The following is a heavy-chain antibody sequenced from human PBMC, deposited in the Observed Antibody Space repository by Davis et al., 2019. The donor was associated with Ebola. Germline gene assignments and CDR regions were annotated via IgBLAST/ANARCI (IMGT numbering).Heavy chain of an antibody. V-gene: IGHV5-51*01. CDR1: GYNFNNYW. Sequence: GESLKISCKGSGYNFNNYWIGWVRQMPGKGLEWMGIIYPGDSDTRYSPSFQGQVTISADKSISTAYLQWSSLKASDTAMYYCARLSWNVVPAALNYYYYYMDVWGKGTTVTVSS. D-gene: IGHD2-2*01. J-gene: IGHJ6*03. CDR2: IYPGDSDT. CDR3: ARLSWNVVPAALNYYYYYMDV.